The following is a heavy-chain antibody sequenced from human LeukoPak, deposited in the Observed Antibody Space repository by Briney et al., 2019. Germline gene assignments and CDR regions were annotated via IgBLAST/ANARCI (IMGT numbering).Heavy chain of an antibody. CDR3: ARRVRSGWYGFDY. CDR2: IFSNDEK. Sequence: ETLSLTCTVSGGSISSHYWAWLRQPPGKALEWLAHIFSNDEKSYSTSLKSRLTISKDTSKSQVVLTMTNMDPVDTATYYCARRVRSGWYGFDYWGQGTLVTVSS. V-gene: IGHV2-26*01. J-gene: IGHJ4*02. D-gene: IGHD6-19*01. CDR1: GGSISSHYWA.